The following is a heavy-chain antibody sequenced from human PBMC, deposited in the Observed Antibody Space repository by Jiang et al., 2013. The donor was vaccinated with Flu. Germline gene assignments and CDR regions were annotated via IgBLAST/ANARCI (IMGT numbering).Heavy chain of an antibody. D-gene: IGHD6-13*01. J-gene: IGHJ4*02. CDR3: ARLSGATAGKFDY. V-gene: IGHV4-59*02. CDR1: GTSVSDYY. Sequence: PGLVKPSETLSLTCTVSGTSVSDYYWGWIRQSPGKGLDWIGSISNSGSTKYNTTLKSRVSISVDKSTNHFSLRLSSVTAADTAVYYCARLSGATAGKFDYWGQGTLVTVSS. CDR2: ISNSGST.